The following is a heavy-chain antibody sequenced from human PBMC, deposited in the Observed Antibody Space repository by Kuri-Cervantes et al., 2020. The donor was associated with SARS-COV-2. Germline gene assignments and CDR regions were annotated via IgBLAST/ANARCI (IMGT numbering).Heavy chain of an antibody. Sequence: GGSLRLSCAASGFTFSSYSMNWVRQAPGKGLEWVSSISSSSSHIYYADSVKGRFTISRDNAKNSLYLQMNSLRAEDTAVYYCARASGPVTTFDYWGQGTLVTVSS. D-gene: IGHD4-17*01. CDR3: ARASGPVTTFDY. CDR1: GFTFSSYS. V-gene: IGHV3-21*01. J-gene: IGHJ4*02. CDR2: ISSSSSHI.